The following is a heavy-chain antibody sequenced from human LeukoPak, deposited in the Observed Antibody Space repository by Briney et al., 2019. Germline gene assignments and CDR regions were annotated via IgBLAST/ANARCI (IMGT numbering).Heavy chain of an antibody. CDR2: IYYSGST. CDR3: AITSSGSQYYYVMDV. Sequence: SETLSLTCTVSGGSISSSSYYWGWIRQPPGKGLEWIGSIYYSGSTYYNPSLKSRVTISVDTSKNQFSLKLSSVTAADTAVYYCAITSSGSQYYYVMDVWGQGTTVTVSS. J-gene: IGHJ6*02. D-gene: IGHD3-22*01. CDR1: GGSISSSSYY. V-gene: IGHV4-39*01.